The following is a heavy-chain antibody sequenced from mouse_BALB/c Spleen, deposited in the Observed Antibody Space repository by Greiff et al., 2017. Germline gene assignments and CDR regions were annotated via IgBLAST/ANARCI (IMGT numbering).Heavy chain of an antibody. CDR2: ISSGGSYT. V-gene: IGHV5-6-4*01. D-gene: IGHD2-2*01. CDR3: TREGGYDGYYCDY. CDR1: GFTFSSYT. Sequence: EVKLVESGGGLVKPGGSLKLSCAASGFTFSSYTMSWVRQTPEKRLEWVATISSGGSYTYYPDSVKGRFTISRDNAKNTLYLQMSSLKSEDTAMYYCTREGGYDGYYCDYGGQGTTLTVSS. J-gene: IGHJ2*01.